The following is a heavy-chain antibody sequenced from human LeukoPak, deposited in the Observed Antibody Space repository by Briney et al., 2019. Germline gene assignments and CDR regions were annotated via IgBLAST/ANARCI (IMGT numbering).Heavy chain of an antibody. J-gene: IGHJ4*02. Sequence: ASVKVSCKVSGYTLTELSMHWVRQAPGKGLEWMGGFDPEDGETIYAQKFQGRVTMTEDTSTDTAYMELSSLRSEDTAVYYCATSEGPNWTRRPGNYFDYWAQGTLITVYS. D-gene: IGHD1-1*01. CDR3: ATSEGPNWTRRPGNYFDY. CDR2: FDPEDGET. V-gene: IGHV1-24*01. CDR1: GYTLTELS.